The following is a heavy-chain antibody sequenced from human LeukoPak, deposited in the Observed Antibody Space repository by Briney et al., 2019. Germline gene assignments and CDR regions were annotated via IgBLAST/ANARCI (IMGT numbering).Heavy chain of an antibody. D-gene: IGHD1-26*01. CDR1: GFTFSSYA. CDR3: AKDPYSESYFDY. CDR2: ISGSGGST. V-gene: IGHV3-23*01. J-gene: IGHJ4*02. Sequence: GGSLRLSCAVSGFTFSSYAMSWVRQAPGKGLEWVSAISGSGGSTYYADSVKGRFTISRDNSKNTLYLQMNSLRAEDTAVYYCAKDPYSESYFDYWGQGTLVTVSS.